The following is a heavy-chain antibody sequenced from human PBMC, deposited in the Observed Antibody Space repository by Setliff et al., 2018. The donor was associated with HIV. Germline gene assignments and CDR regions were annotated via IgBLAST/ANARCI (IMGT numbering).Heavy chain of an antibody. CDR1: EISFNNYY. D-gene: IGHD5-12*01. J-gene: IGHJ5*02. CDR3: TTEDPWLRFGH. CDR2: IKSKTDGGTT. Sequence: GGSLRLSCTSSEISFNNYYMTWVRQAPGKGLEWVGHIKSKTDGGTTDYAAPVKGRFTISRDDSKTTLYLQMNSLKTEDTAVYYCTTEDPWLRFGHWGQGTLVTVSS. V-gene: IGHV3-15*01.